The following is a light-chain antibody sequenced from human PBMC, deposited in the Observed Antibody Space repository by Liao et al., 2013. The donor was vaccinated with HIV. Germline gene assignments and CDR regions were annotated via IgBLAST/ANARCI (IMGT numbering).Light chain of an antibody. CDR2: QDM. Sequence: SYELTQPPSVSVSPGQTASITCSGDKLGNKYVAWYQQKPGQSPVVVIYQDMQRPSGIPERFSGSNSGNTATLTISGTQAMDEADYYCQAWDSNTASVFGGGTKLTVL. CDR3: QAWDSNTASV. V-gene: IGLV3-1*01. J-gene: IGLJ3*02. CDR1: KLGNKY.